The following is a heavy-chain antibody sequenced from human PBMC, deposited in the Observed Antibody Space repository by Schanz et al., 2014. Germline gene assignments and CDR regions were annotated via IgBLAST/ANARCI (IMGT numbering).Heavy chain of an antibody. CDR2: ISAYNGNT. D-gene: IGHD5-12*01. J-gene: IGHJ4*02. CDR1: GYTFTSYG. CDR3: ARDSGYDLSNDGIPPILGGY. Sequence: QVQLVQSGGEVKKPGASVKVSCKASGYTFTSYGITWLRQAPGHGLEWMGWISAYNGNTNYAQKLQARVTMTTDTSTSIVYMELRSLRSDDTAMNYCARDSGYDLSNDGIPPILGGYWGQGTLVTVSS. V-gene: IGHV1-18*04.